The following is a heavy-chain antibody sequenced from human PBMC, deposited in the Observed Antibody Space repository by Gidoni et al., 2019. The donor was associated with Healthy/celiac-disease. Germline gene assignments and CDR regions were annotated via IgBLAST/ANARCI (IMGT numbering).Heavy chain of an antibody. J-gene: IGHJ5*02. Sequence: EVQLVESVGGVVRPGGSLRLSCAASGFTFDDYGMSWVRQAPGKGLEWVSGINWNGGSTGYADSVKGRFTISRDNAKNSLYLQMNSLRAEDTALYHCARDFLTTVTTAFDPWGQGTLVTVSS. V-gene: IGHV3-20*01. D-gene: IGHD4-17*01. CDR1: GFTFDDYG. CDR3: ARDFLTTVTTAFDP. CDR2: INWNGGST.